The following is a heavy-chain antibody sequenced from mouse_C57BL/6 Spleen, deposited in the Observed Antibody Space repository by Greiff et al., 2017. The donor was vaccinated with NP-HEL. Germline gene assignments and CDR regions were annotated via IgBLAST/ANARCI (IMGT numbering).Heavy chain of an antibody. V-gene: IGHV10-1*01. D-gene: IGHD4-1*02. CDR3: VRWVSTTGLDY. J-gene: IGHJ2*01. Sequence: VKDRFTISRDDSESMLYLQMNNLKTEDTAMYYCVRWVSTTGLDYWGQGTTLTVSS.